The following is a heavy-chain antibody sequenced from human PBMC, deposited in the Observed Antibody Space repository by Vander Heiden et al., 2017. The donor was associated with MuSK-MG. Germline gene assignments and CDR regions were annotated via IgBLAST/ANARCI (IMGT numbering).Heavy chain of an antibody. D-gene: IGHD3-16*01. CDR2: IYHSGST. J-gene: IGHJ4*02. V-gene: IGHV4-38-2*02. CDR3: ARDSIMITFGGVLGCFDY. Sequence: QVQLQESGPGLVKPSETLSLTCAVSGYSISSGYYWGWIRQPPGKGLEWIGSIYHSGSTYYNPSLKSRVTISVDTSKNQFSLKLSSVTAADTAVYYCARDSIMITFGGVLGCFDYWGQGTLVTVSS. CDR1: GYSISSGYY.